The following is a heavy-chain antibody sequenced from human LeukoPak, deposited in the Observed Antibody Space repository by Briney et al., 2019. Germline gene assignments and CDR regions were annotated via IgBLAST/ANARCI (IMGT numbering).Heavy chain of an antibody. CDR1: GGSISSSSYY. CDR2: IYYSGST. J-gene: IGHJ4*02. CDR3: AIDLDQWLGTFDY. D-gene: IGHD6-19*01. V-gene: IGHV4-39*07. Sequence: SETLSLTCTVSGGSISSSSYYWAWIRQPPGKGLEWIGSIYYSGSTYYNPSLKSRVTISVDTSKNQFSLMLTSVTAADTAVYYCAIDLDQWLGTFDYWGQGTLVTVSS.